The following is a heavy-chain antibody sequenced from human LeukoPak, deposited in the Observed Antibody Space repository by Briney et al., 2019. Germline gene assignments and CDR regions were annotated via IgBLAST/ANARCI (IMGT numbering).Heavy chain of an antibody. J-gene: IGHJ4*02. CDR3: ARGAAARLGYFDY. CDR2: INHSGST. Sequence: PSETLSLTCAVYGGSFSGYYWSWIRQPPGKGLEWIGEINHSGSTNYNPSLKCRVTISVDTSKNQFSLKLSSVTAADTAVYYCARGAAARLGYFDYWGQGTLVTVSS. D-gene: IGHD6-6*01. V-gene: IGHV4-34*01. CDR1: GGSFSGYY.